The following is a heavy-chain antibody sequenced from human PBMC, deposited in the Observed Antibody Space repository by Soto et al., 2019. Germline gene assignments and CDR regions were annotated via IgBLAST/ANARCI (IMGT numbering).Heavy chain of an antibody. CDR1: GYTFTSYA. CDR2: INAGNGNT. J-gene: IGHJ6*04. Sequence: QVQLVQSGAEVKKPGASVKVSCKASGYTFTSYAMHWVRQAPGQRLEWMGWINAGNGNTKYSQKFQGRVTITRDTSASKAYRELSGLRSEDPAVYYWARGGGTGGSSNPSYYYYGMDVWGKGTTVTASS. CDR3: ARGGGTGGSSNPSYYYYGMDV. V-gene: IGHV1-3*01. D-gene: IGHD1-26*01.